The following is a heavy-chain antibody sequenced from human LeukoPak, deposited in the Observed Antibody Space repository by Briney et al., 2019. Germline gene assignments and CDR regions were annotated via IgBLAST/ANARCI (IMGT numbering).Heavy chain of an antibody. J-gene: IGHJ4*02. Sequence: PGGSLRLSCAASGFTFSNYAMSWVRQAPGKGLEWVSAISGSASSTSSTYHADSVKGRFTISRDNSKNTLYLQMNSLRAEDTAVYYCAKDRAVRGLMGGLPFWGQGTLVTVSS. D-gene: IGHD3-10*01. CDR3: AKDRAVRGLMGGLPF. CDR1: GFTFSNYA. CDR2: ISGSASSTSST. V-gene: IGHV3-23*01.